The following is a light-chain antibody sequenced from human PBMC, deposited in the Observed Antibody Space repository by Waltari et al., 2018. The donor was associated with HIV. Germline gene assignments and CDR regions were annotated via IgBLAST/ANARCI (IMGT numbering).Light chain of an antibody. CDR1: KSVSSN. V-gene: IGKV3-15*01. CDR2: GAS. Sequence: EIVMTQSPATLSVSPGDRATLSCRASKSVSSNLAWYQQKPGQAPRLLIYGASTRATGIPARFSGSGSGTDFTLTISSLQSEDFAVYYCQQYNNWPPITFGQGTRLEIK. J-gene: IGKJ5*01. CDR3: QQYNNWPPIT.